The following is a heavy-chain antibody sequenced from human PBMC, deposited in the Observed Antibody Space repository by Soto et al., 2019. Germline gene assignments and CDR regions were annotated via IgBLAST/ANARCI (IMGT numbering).Heavy chain of an antibody. CDR3: ARGIAVAGRGRGYFDY. V-gene: IGHV4-59*01. CDR2: IYYSGST. CDR1: GGSISSYY. J-gene: IGHJ4*02. D-gene: IGHD6-19*01. Sequence: SETLSLTCTVSGGSISSYYWSWIRQPPGKGLEWIGYIYYSGSTNYNPSLKSRVTISVDTSKNQFSLKLSSVTAADTAVYYCARGIAVAGRGRGYFDYWGQGTLVTVSS.